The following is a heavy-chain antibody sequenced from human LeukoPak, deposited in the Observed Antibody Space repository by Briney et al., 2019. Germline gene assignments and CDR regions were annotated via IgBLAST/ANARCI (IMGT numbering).Heavy chain of an antibody. Sequence: PGGSLRLSCAASGFTFSSYWMNWVRQAPGKGLEWVSYISSSGSTIYYADSVKGRFTISRDNAKNSLYLQMNSLRAEDTAVYYCARVRYPYYYDSSGYQKYYFDYWGQGTLVTVSS. J-gene: IGHJ4*02. D-gene: IGHD3-22*01. CDR3: ARVRYPYYYDSSGYQKYYFDY. V-gene: IGHV3-48*04. CDR1: GFTFSSYW. CDR2: ISSSGSTI.